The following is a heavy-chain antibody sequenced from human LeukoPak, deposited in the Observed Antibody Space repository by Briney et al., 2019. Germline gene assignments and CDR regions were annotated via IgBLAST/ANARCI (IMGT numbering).Heavy chain of an antibody. CDR3: ARDLIYYDSSGYFRFDY. CDR2: ISCSGGST. V-gene: IGHV3-23*01. D-gene: IGHD3-22*01. Sequence: GGSLRLSCAASGFTFSSYAMSWVRQAPGKGLEWVSAISCSGGSTYYADSVKGRFTISRDNSKNTLYLQMNSLRAEDTAVYYCARDLIYYDSSGYFRFDYWGQGTLVTVSS. CDR1: GFTFSSYA. J-gene: IGHJ4*02.